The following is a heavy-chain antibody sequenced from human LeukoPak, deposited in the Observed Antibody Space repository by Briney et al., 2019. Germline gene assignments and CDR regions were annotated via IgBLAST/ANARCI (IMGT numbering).Heavy chain of an antibody. Sequence: ASVKVSCKASGGTFSSYAISWVRQAPGQGLEWMGGIIPIFGTANYAQKFQGRVTITTDESTSTAYMELSSLRSEDTAVYYCASVAAAAAGGPYDYWGQGTLVTVSS. D-gene: IGHD6-13*01. CDR3: ASVAAAAAGGPYDY. CDR1: GGTFSSYA. V-gene: IGHV1-69*05. CDR2: IIPIFGTA. J-gene: IGHJ4*02.